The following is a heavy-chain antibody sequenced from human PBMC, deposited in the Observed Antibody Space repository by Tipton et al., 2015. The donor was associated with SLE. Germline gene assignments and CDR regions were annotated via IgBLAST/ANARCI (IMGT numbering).Heavy chain of an antibody. D-gene: IGHD3-22*01. J-gene: IGHJ4*02. V-gene: IGHV3-30*18. CDR2: ISYDGSNK. CDR1: GFIFSSYG. Sequence: SLRLSCVASGFIFSSYGMHWVRQAPGKGLEWVAVISYDGSNKYYADSVRGRFTISRDNSKNTLYLQMNSLRAEDTAVYYCAKEYDSSGYYYFFDYWGQGTLVTVSS. CDR3: AKEYDSSGYYYFFDY.